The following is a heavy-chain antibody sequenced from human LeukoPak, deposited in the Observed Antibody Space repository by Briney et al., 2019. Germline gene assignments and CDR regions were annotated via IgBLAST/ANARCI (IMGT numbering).Heavy chain of an antibody. Sequence: SETLSLTCAVYGGSFSGYYWSWIRKPPGKGLEWIGVINHSGSTNYNPSLKSRVTISVDTSKNQFSLKLSSVTAADTAVYYCARGGIAARPYYYGMDVWGQGTTVTVSS. V-gene: IGHV4-34*01. CDR3: ARGGIAARPYYYGMDV. CDR1: GGSFSGYY. J-gene: IGHJ6*02. D-gene: IGHD6-6*01. CDR2: INHSGST.